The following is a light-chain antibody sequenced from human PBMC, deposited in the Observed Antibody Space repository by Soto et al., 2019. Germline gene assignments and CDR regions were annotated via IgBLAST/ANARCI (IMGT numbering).Light chain of an antibody. V-gene: IGKV3-20*01. CDR3: QQYGSSYT. Sequence: ERVLTQSPGSLSLSPGERATLSCRASRSVSTTYLAWYQQKPGQAPRLLIYGASSRATGIPDRFSGSGSGTDFTLTISTLEPEDFAVYYCQQYGSSYTFGQGTKLEIK. J-gene: IGKJ2*01. CDR1: RSVSTTY. CDR2: GAS.